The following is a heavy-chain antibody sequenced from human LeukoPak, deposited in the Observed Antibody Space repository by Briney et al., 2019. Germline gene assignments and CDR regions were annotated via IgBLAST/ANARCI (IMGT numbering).Heavy chain of an antibody. Sequence: GGSLRLSCTAFGFTFGDYAMSWVRQAPGKGLEWVGFIRSKAYGGTTEYAASVKGRFTISRDDSKSIAYLQLNSLKSEDTAVYYCARIGTSGGEFDYWGQGTLVTVSS. J-gene: IGHJ4*02. CDR2: IRSKAYGGTT. D-gene: IGHD2-2*01. CDR3: ARIGTSGGEFDY. V-gene: IGHV3-49*04. CDR1: GFTFGDYA.